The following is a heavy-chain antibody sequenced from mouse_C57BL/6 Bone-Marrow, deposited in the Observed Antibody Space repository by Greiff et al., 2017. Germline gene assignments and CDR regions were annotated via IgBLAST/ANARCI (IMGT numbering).Heavy chain of an antibody. D-gene: IGHD1-2*01. Sequence: QVQLQQPGAELVKPGASVKLSCKASGYTFTSYWMQWVKQRPGQGLEWIGEIDPSDSYTNYNQKFKGKATLTVATSSSTAYMQLSSLTSEDSAVYYCAPTTAYAMDYWGQGTSVTVSS. CDR2: IDPSDSYT. CDR3: APTTAYAMDY. V-gene: IGHV1-50*01. J-gene: IGHJ4*01. CDR1: GYTFTSYW.